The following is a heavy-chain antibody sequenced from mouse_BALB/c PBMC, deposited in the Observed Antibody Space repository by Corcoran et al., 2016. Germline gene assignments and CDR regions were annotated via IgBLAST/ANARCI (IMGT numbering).Heavy chain of an antibody. CDR2: IYWDDDK. V-gene: IGHV8-12*01. J-gene: IGHJ4*01. CDR3: ARRRYDAMDY. Sequence: QVTLKESGPGILHPSQTLSLTCSFSGFSLSTSGMGVSWIRQPSGKGLEWLAHIYWDDDKRYNPSLKSRLTISKDTSRNQVFLKITSVDTADTATYYCARRRYDAMDYWGQGTSVTVSS. CDR1: GFSLSTSGMG.